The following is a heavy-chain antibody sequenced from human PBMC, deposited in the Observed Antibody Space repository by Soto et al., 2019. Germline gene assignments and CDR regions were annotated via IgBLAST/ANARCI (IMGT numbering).Heavy chain of an antibody. CDR1: GDTFNTYA. CDR3: ARRTVVPGAGRSYCVMGV. D-gene: IGHD2-2*01. CDR2: IIPLFGTT. V-gene: IGHV1-69*01. J-gene: IGHJ6*02. Sequence: QVQLVQSGAEVKKPGSSVKVSCKASGDTFNTYAINWVRQAPGQGLEWMGEIIPLFGTTNHAQKFQGRVTITADESTHKAYMELSSLRSDDAAVYYCARRTVVPGAGRSYCVMGVWGQGTPVTVS.